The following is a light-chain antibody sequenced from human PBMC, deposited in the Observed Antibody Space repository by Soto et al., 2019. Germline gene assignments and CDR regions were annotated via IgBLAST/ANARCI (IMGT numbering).Light chain of an antibody. CDR1: QPISNK. Sequence: EIVMTQSPATLSVSPGDRATLSCRASQPISNKLAWYQQKPGQAPRLLIYGTFTRATGIPARFSGSGSGTDFTLTISSLQSEDFAVYYCRQHNNWPRTFGGGTKVEIK. V-gene: IGKV3-15*01. CDR3: RQHNNWPRT. J-gene: IGKJ4*02. CDR2: GTF.